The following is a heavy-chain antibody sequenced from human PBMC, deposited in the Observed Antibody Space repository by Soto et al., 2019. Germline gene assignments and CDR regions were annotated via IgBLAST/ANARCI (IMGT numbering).Heavy chain of an antibody. J-gene: IGHJ1*01. Sequence: QVQLVESGGGVVQPGRSLRLSCAASGFTFSSYAMHWVRQAPGKGLEWVAVISYDGSNKYYADSVKGRFTISRDNSKNTLYLQMNSLRAEDTAVYYCARELYYYDSSGYPAFQHWGQGTLVTVSS. CDR1: GFTFSSYA. CDR2: ISYDGSNK. V-gene: IGHV3-30-3*01. D-gene: IGHD3-22*01. CDR3: ARELYYYDSSGYPAFQH.